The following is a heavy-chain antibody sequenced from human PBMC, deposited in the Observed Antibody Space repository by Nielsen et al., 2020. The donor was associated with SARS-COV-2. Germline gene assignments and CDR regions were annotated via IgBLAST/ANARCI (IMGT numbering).Heavy chain of an antibody. V-gene: IGHV3-21*01. CDR2: ISSSSSYI. CDR3: ARDGDLGAFDI. D-gene: IGHD4-17*01. Sequence: ETLSLTCTISDGSISNYYWNWVRQAPGKGLEWVSSISSSSSYIYYADSVKGRFTISRDNAKNSLYLQMNSLRAEDTAVYYCARDGDLGAFDIWGQGTMVTVSS. CDR1: DGSISNYY. J-gene: IGHJ3*02.